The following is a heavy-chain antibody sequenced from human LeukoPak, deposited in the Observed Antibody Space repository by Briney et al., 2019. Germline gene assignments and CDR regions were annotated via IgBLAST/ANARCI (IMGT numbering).Heavy chain of an antibody. Sequence: PSETLSLTCTVSGGSISSSSYYWGWIRQPPGKGLEWIGSIYYSGSTYYNPSLKSRVTISVDTSKNQFSLKLSSVPAADTAVYYCARQVDTAMVDYWGQGTLVTVSS. CDR2: IYYSGST. CDR1: GGSISSSSYY. D-gene: IGHD5-18*01. CDR3: ARQVDTAMVDY. V-gene: IGHV4-39*01. J-gene: IGHJ4*02.